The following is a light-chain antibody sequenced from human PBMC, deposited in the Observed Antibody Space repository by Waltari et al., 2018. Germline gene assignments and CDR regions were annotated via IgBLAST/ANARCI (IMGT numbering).Light chain of an antibody. CDR3: QQYDGSILT. CDR1: QTINNNF. CDR2: GAS. V-gene: IGKV3-20*01. J-gene: IGKJ4*01. Sequence: IVLTQSPDTLSLSPGQRATLSCRASQTINNNFLVWYQQKPGQAPRLLSHGASSRATGFPDGFSGSGSGTDFTLTISRLEPEDVAVYYCQQYDGSILTFGGGTKVEI.